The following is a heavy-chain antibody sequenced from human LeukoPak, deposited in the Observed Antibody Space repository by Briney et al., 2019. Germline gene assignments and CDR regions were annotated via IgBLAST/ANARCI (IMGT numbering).Heavy chain of an antibody. CDR2: IRSSSET. CDR1: GFTFSSYA. J-gene: IGHJ5*02. CDR3: ARDAGNSGYGCDL. Sequence: GGSLRLSCSASGFTFSSYAMHWVRQAPGKGLEWVSHIRSSSETFYADSVKGRFTISRDNARNSLYLQMNNLRGEDTAIYYCARDAGNSGYGCDLWGQGTLVTVSS. V-gene: IGHV3-48*01. D-gene: IGHD5-12*01.